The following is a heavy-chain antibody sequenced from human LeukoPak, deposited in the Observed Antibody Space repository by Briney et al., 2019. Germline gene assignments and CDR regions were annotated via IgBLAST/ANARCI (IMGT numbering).Heavy chain of an antibody. V-gene: IGHV4-39*01. Sequence: SETLSLTCTVSGGSISSSSYYWGWIRQPPGKGLEWIGSIYYSGSTYYNPSLKSRVTISVDTSKNQFSLKLRSVTAANTAVYYCARRMAVAGTEVFDYWGQGTLVTVSS. J-gene: IGHJ4*02. D-gene: IGHD6-19*01. CDR1: GGSISSSSYY. CDR2: IYYSGST. CDR3: ARRMAVAGTEVFDY.